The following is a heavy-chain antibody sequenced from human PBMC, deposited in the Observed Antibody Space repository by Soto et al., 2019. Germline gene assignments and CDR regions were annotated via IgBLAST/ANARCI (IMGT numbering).Heavy chain of an antibody. Sequence: QITLKESGPTLVKPTQTLTLTCTFSGFSLSTSGVGVGWIRQPPGKALEWLALIYCDDDKRYSPSLKSRITSTKDTSKNQVVITMTSMHPVDTATYYCAHRTYYYDSSGYYSTEEYFQHRGQGTLVTVSS. J-gene: IGHJ1*01. CDR1: GFSLSTSGVG. V-gene: IGHV2-5*02. CDR2: IYCDDDK. CDR3: AHRTYYYDSSGYYSTEEYFQH. D-gene: IGHD3-22*01.